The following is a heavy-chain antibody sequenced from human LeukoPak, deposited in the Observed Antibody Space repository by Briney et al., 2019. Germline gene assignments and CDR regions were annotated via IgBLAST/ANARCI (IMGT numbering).Heavy chain of an antibody. D-gene: IGHD2-15*01. J-gene: IGHJ4*02. CDR3: ARDGRSRRSVVVVAADGFDY. Sequence: GGSLRLSCAASGFTFSSYAMHWVRQAPGKGLEWVAVISYDGSNKYYADSVKGRFTISRDNSKNTLYLQMNSLRAEDTAVYYCARDGRSRRSVVVVAADGFDYWGQGTLVTVSS. CDR2: ISYDGSNK. CDR1: GFTFSSYA. V-gene: IGHV3-30-3*01.